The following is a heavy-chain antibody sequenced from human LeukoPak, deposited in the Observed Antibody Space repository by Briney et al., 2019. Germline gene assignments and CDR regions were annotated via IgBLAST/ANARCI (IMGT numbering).Heavy chain of an antibody. CDR1: GLTVSSNY. V-gene: IGHV3-53*01. CDR2: IYSGGSA. J-gene: IGHJ4*02. Sequence: GGSLRLSCAASGLTVSSNYMNWVRQAPGKGLEWVSVIYSGGSAYYADSVKGRFTISRDNSKSTLSLQMNSLRVEDTAVYFCARDVGSPDYYFDYWGQGTLVTVSS. CDR3: ARDVGSPDYYFDY. D-gene: IGHD1-26*01.